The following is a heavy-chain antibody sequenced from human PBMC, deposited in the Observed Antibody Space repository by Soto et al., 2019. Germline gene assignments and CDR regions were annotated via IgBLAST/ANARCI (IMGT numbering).Heavy chain of an antibody. D-gene: IGHD5-18*01. Sequence: SVKVSCKASGGTFSSYAISWVRQAPGQGLEWMGGIIPIFGTANYAQKFQGRVTITADESTSTAYMELSSLRSEDTAVYYCARDDTAMVTPYYYYGRDVWGQGTTVTVSS. CDR2: IIPIFGTA. V-gene: IGHV1-69*13. CDR1: GGTFSSYA. CDR3: ARDDTAMVTPYYYYGRDV. J-gene: IGHJ6*02.